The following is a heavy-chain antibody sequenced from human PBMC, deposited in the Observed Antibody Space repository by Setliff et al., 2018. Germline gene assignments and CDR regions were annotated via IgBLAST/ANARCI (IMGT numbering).Heavy chain of an antibody. CDR2: IDPRDDFT. CDR1: GYSFSDFY. Sequence: GASVKVSCKASGYSFSDFYMHWVRQVPGEGLEALGRIDPRDDFTVYAERFKDRLTITADTSTDTSYMEMSSLRFGDTAVYYCAIDYGPTGTPYHWGQGTPVTVS. CDR3: AIDYGPTGTPYH. D-gene: IGHD1-1*01. J-gene: IGHJ4*02. V-gene: IGHV1-69-2*01.